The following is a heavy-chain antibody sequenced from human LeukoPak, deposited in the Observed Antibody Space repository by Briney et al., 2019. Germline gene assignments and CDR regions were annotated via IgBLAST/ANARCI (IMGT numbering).Heavy chain of an antibody. J-gene: IGHJ4*02. V-gene: IGHV3-21*04. D-gene: IGHD3-22*01. Sequence: GGSLRLSCAASGFSFSRFSINWVRQAPGQGLEWVSSISDSSTYIYYADSFKGRFTTSRDDANNTLYLHMDSLRVEDTAVYFCARDPQYYFASSGFDYWGQGVLVTVSS. CDR2: ISDSSTYI. CDR3: ARDPQYYFASSGFDY. CDR1: GFSFSRFS.